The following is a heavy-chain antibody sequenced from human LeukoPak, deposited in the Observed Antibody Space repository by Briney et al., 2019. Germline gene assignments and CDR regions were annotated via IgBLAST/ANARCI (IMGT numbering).Heavy chain of an antibody. CDR2: MDYSGNT. CDR3: ARDRFGYYDS. Sequence: SETLSLTCTVSSGSISSGVYYWSWIRQHPAKGLEWIGHMDYSGNTYYNTSLKNRVTISLDTSKNQLSLVLSSVTAADTAVYYCARDRFGYYDSWGQGTLVTVSS. D-gene: IGHD3-16*01. J-gene: IGHJ4*02. V-gene: IGHV4-31*03. CDR1: SGSISSGVYY.